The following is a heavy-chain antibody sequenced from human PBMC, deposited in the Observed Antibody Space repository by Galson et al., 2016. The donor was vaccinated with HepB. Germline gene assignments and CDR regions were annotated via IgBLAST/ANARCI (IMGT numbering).Heavy chain of an antibody. CDR3: ARVGFGRSYGQGFDY. CDR2: ISYDGSNK. J-gene: IGHJ4*02. CDR1: GLTFTGYA. D-gene: IGHD3-16*01. V-gene: IGHV3-30*04. Sequence: SLRLSCAASGLTFTGYAIHWVRQAPGKGLEWVAVISYDGSNKYYADSVKGRFTISRDDSKNTLYLQMDSLRPVDTAVYYCARVGFGRSYGQGFDYWGQGTLVTGSS.